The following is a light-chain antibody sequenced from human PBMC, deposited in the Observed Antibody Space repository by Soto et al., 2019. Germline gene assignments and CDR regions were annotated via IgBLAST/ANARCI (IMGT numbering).Light chain of an antibody. CDR2: RNN. CDR1: SSNIGAGYD. J-gene: IGLJ1*01. Sequence: QSVLTHPPSLSGAPGQRVPISCTVSSSNIGAGYDVHWYQQLPGTAPKLLIFRNNNRPSGVPDRFSGSKSGTSASLAITGLQAEDEADYYCQSYDSSLSAYVFATGTKVTVL. CDR3: QSYDSSLSAYV. V-gene: IGLV1-40*01.